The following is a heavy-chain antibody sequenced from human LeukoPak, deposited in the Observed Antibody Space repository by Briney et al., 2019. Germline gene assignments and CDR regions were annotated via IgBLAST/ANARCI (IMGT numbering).Heavy chain of an antibody. V-gene: IGHV3-21*01. Sequence: GVSLRLSCAASGFTFSSYSMNWVRQAPGKGLEWVSSISSSSSYIYYADSVKGRFTISRDNAKNSLYLQMNSLRAEDTAVYYCARGAPGSGQPVDYWGQGTLVTVSS. CDR3: ARGAPGSGQPVDY. D-gene: IGHD6-25*01. CDR1: GFTFSSYS. J-gene: IGHJ4*02. CDR2: ISSSSSYI.